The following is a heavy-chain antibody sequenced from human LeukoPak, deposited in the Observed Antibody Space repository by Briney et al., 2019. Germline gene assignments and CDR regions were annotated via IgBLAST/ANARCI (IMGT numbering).Heavy chain of an antibody. V-gene: IGHV3-30*18. CDR2: ISYDGSNK. Sequence: PGGSLRLSCAASGFTFSSYGMHWVRQAPGKGLEWVALISYDGSNKYYADSVKGRFTISRDNSKNTLYLQMSSLRVEDTAVYYCAKLAASSGSLDYWGQGTLVTVSS. D-gene: IGHD6-19*01. J-gene: IGHJ4*02. CDR1: GFTFSSYG. CDR3: AKLAASSGSLDY.